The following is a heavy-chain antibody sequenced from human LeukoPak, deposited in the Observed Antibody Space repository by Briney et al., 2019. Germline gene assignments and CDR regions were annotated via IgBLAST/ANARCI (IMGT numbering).Heavy chain of an antibody. Sequence: ASVKVSCKASGYSFTTYTLNWVRQAPGQGLEWMGWINTNTGNPTYAQGFTGRFVFSLDTSVSTAYLQISSLKAEDTAVYYCARDDEWGGYYYGMDVWGQGTTVTVSS. J-gene: IGHJ6*02. V-gene: IGHV7-4-1*02. CDR1: GYSFTTYT. CDR2: INTNTGNP. D-gene: IGHD1-26*01. CDR3: ARDDEWGGYYYGMDV.